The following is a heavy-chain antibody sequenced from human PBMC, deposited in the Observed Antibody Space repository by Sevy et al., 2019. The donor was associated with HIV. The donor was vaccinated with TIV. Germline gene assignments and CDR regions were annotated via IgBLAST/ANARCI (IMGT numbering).Heavy chain of an antibody. CDR1: EFTFSSYG. V-gene: IGHV3-30*18. D-gene: IGHD6-19*01. Sequence: GGSLRLSCAASEFTFSSYGVQWVRQAPGKGLEWVALISYDGSNKNYADSVKGRFIISRDNSKNTLYLQMNGLRAEDTAVYYCAKEAYSGWYYFDYWGQGTLVTVSS. CDR2: ISYDGSNK. J-gene: IGHJ4*02. CDR3: AKEAYSGWYYFDY.